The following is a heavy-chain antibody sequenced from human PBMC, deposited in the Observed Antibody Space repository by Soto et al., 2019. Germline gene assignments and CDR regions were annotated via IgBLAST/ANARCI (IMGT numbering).Heavy chain of an antibody. V-gene: IGHV4-30-4*01. D-gene: IGHD6-6*01. CDR1: GGSISSDDYY. CDR2: IYYSGRT. Sequence: SETLSLTCTVSGGSISSDDYYWSWIRQPPGKGLEWIGYIYYSGRTSYNPSLKSRVIISIDTSKNHFSLELSSVSAADTAVYYCARDRSSSPDYFDYWGQGTLVTVSS. J-gene: IGHJ4*02. CDR3: ARDRSSSPDYFDY.